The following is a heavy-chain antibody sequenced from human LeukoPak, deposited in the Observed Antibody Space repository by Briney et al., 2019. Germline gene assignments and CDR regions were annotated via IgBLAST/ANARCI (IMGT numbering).Heavy chain of an antibody. D-gene: IGHD3-22*01. J-gene: IGHJ4*02. CDR2: IYPGDSDT. Sequence: GESLKISWKGSGYSFTSYWIGWVRQMPGKGLEWMGNIYPGDSDTRYSPSFQGQVTISADKSISTAYLQWSSLKASDTAMYYCARFRGYYYDSSGYYFDYWGQGTLVTVSS. CDR3: ARFRGYYYDSSGYYFDY. CDR1: GYSFTSYW. V-gene: IGHV5-51*01.